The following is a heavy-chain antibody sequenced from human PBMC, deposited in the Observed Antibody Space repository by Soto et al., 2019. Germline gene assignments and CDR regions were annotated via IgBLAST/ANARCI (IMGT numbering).Heavy chain of an antibody. CDR1: GYTFTIYG. Sequence: ASVKVSCKASGYTFTIYGISWVRQAPGQGLEWMGWISAYNGNTNYAQKLQGRVTMTTDTSTSTAYMELRSLRSDDTAVYYCARDRDIVVVPAAPRSDHWFDPWGQATLVTVSS. J-gene: IGHJ5*02. CDR3: ARDRDIVVVPAAPRSDHWFDP. V-gene: IGHV1-18*01. CDR2: ISAYNGNT. D-gene: IGHD2-2*01.